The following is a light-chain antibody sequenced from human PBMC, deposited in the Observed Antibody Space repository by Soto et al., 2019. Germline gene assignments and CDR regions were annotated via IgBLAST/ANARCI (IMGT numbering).Light chain of an antibody. CDR1: SSNIGAGYD. CDR3: QSYDSSLSGSVV. J-gene: IGLJ2*01. Sequence: QSVLTQPPSVSGAPGQRVTISCTGSSSNIGAGYDVHWYQQLPGTAPKLLTYVNNNRPSGVPDRSSGSKSGTSASLAITGLQAEDEADYYCQSYDSSLSGSVVFGGGTKLTVL. V-gene: IGLV1-40*01. CDR2: VNN.